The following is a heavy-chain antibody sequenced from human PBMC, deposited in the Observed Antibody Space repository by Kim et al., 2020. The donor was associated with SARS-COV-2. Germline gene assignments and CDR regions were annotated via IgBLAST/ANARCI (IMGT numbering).Heavy chain of an antibody. Sequence: GGSLRLSCAASGFTFGDYAMHWVRQAPGKGLEWVSGISWNSGSIGYADSVKGRFTIYSDNAKNSLYLQMNSLRAEDTALYYCARGDYVYYYMDVRGKGTTVTVSS. CDR1: GFTFGDYA. D-gene: IGHD4-17*01. V-gene: IGHV3-9*01. CDR2: ISWNSGSI. J-gene: IGHJ6*03. CDR3: ARGDYVYYYMDV.